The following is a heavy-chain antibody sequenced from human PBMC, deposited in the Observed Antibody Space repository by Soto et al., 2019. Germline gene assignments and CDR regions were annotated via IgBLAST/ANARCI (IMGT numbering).Heavy chain of an antibody. Sequence: GASVKVSCKASGYTFTSYYMHWVRQAPGQGLEWMGIINPSGGSTSYAQKFQGRVTMTRDTSTSTVYMELSSLRSEDTAVYYCARGYLVTKPVTYYYYYYMDVWGKGTTVTVSS. V-gene: IGHV1-46*03. CDR3: ARGYLVTKPVTYYYYYYMDV. J-gene: IGHJ6*03. D-gene: IGHD2-21*02. CDR1: GYTFTSYY. CDR2: INPSGGST.